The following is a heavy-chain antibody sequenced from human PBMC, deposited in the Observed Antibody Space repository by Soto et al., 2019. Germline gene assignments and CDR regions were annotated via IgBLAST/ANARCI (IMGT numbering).Heavy chain of an antibody. CDR2: IYHSGST. D-gene: IGHD3-22*01. CDR3: ASSSPGNYYDSSGYYDAFDI. J-gene: IGHJ3*02. CDR1: GGSISSGGYS. V-gene: IGHV4-30-2*01. Sequence: SETLSLTCAVSGGSISSGGYSWSWIRQPPGKGLEWIGYIYHSGSTYYNPSLKSRVTISVDRSKNQFSLKLSSVTAADTAVYYCASSSPGNYYDSSGYYDAFDIWGQGTMVTVSS.